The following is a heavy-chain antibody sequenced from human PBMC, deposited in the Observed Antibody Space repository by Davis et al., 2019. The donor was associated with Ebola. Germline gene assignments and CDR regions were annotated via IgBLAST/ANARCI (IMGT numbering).Heavy chain of an antibody. CDR3: AKSGPKQGVFVYYFDY. CDR2: IYSGGST. J-gene: IGHJ4*02. V-gene: IGHV3-53*01. Sequence: PGGSLRLSCAASGFTVSSNYMSWVRQAPGKGLEWVSVIYSGGSTYYADSVKGRFTISRDNSKNTLYLQMNSLRAEDTAVYYCAKSGPKQGVFVYYFDYWGQGTLVTVSS. CDR1: GFTVSSNY. D-gene: IGHD3-16*01.